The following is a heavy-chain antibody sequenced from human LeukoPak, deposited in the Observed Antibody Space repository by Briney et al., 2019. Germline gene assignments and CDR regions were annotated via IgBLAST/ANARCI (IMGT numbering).Heavy chain of an antibody. J-gene: IGHJ6*02. CDR2: ISSSSSYI. CDR1: GFTFSSHS. V-gene: IGHV3-21*01. CDR3: ARGWGTMVRSQGGMDV. D-gene: IGHD3-10*01. Sequence: GGSLRLSCAASGFTFSSHSMNWVRQAPGKGLEWVSSISSSSSYIYYADSVKGRFTISRDNAKNSLYMQMNSLRAEDTAVYYCARGWGTMVRSQGGMDVWGQGTTVTVSS.